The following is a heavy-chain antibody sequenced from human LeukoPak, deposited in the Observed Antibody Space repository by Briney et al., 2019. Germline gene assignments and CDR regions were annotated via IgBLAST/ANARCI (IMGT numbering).Heavy chain of an antibody. V-gene: IGHV4-39*01. Sequence: PSETLSLTCTVSGGSFSSSSYSWGWIRQPPGKGLEWIGSIYYGGSTYYNPSLKSRVTISVDTSKNQFSLKLSSVTAADTAVYYCARHGYSYGPHYYYGMDVWGQGTTVTVSS. CDR1: GGSFSSSSYS. CDR2: IYYGGST. D-gene: IGHD5-18*01. CDR3: ARHGYSYGPHYYYGMDV. J-gene: IGHJ6*02.